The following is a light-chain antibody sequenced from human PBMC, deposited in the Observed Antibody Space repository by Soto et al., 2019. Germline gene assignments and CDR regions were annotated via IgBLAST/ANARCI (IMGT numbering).Light chain of an antibody. J-gene: IGKJ1*01. CDR3: QQYNSYSRT. Sequence: DIQMTQSPSTLSASVGDRVSVSCRASQGISTWLGWYQQKPGKAPKRLIYLTSSLKSGVPSRFSGSGSGTEFSLSISSLQPDDFATYYCQQYNSYSRTFGQGTKVDIK. CDR1: QGISTW. V-gene: IGKV1-5*01. CDR2: LTS.